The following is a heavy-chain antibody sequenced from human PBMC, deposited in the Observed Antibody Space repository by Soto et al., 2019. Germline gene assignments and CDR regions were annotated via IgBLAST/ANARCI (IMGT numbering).Heavy chain of an antibody. V-gene: IGHV3-21*01. CDR1: GFTFSSYS. Sequence: EVQLVESGGGLVKPGGSLRLSCAASGFTFSSYSMNWVRQAPGKGLEWVSSISSSSSYIYYADSVKGRFTISRDNAKNSLYLQTNSLRAEDTAVYYCARAPYYYDSRGYWAYWGQGTLVTVSS. D-gene: IGHD3-22*01. J-gene: IGHJ4*02. CDR3: ARAPYYYDSRGYWAY. CDR2: ISSSSSYI.